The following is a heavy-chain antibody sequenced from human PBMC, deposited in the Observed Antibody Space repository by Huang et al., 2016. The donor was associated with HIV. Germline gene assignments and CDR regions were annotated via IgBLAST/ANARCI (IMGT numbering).Heavy chain of an antibody. Sequence: QVHLVQSGPEVKKPGASVKVSCKASGYNFTSRGLHWVRQAPGQRLEWMGYINPGKGNTKYSPKCQDRVTLTRYISANTAYMQLSRLTSEDTAVYYCASGQRMRESDIVATIPVSWGQGALVTVSS. CDR2: INPGKGNT. V-gene: IGHV1-3*01. CDR3: ASGQRMRESDIVATIPVS. D-gene: IGHD5-12*01. CDR1: GYNFTSRG. J-gene: IGHJ5*02.